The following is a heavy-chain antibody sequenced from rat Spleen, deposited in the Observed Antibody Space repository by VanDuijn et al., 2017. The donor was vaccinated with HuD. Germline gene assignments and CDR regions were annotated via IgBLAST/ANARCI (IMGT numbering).Heavy chain of an antibody. J-gene: IGHJ1*01. CDR2: ISYEGSST. D-gene: IGHD3-8*01. Sequence: EVQLVESGGGLVQPGRSLKLSCAASGFTFSYYYMAWVRQAPNKGLEWVAYISYEGSSTYYGDSVKGRFNITRDNAKSTLYLQMRSLWSEDTATYYCARQSHYWYFVFWGPGTMVTVSS. CDR3: ARQSHYWYFVF. V-gene: IGHV5-22*01. CDR1: GFTFSYYY.